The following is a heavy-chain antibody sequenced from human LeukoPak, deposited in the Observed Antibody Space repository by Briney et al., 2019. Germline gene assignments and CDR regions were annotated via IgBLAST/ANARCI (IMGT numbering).Heavy chain of an antibody. CDR1: GFTFSDYY. V-gene: IGHV3-11*01. Sequence: GGSLRLSCAASGFTFSDYYMSWIRQAPGKGLEWVSHISGSGSTKMYADSVKGRFTISRDNAENSLYLQVNSLRAEDTAVYYCARVGSIAAAGTPDYWGQGTLVTVSS. CDR2: ISGSGSTK. CDR3: ARVGSIAAAGTPDY. D-gene: IGHD6-13*01. J-gene: IGHJ4*02.